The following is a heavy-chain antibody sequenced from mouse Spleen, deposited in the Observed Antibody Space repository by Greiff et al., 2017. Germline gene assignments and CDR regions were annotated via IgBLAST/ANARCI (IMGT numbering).Heavy chain of an antibody. CDR3: VRQRGAIYYDSYFDY. CDR2: IRSKSNNYAT. Sequence: DVMLVESGGGLVQPKGSLKLSCAASGFSFNTYAMNWVRQAPGKGLEWVARIRSKSNNYATYYADSVKDRFTISRDDSESMLYLQMNNLKTEDTAMYYCVRQRGAIYYDSYFDYWGQGTTLTVSS. V-gene: IGHV10-1*01. CDR1: GFSFNTYA. D-gene: IGHD2-4*01. J-gene: IGHJ2*01.